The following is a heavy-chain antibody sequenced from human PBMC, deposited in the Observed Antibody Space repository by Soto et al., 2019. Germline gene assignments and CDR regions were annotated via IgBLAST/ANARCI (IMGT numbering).Heavy chain of an antibody. D-gene: IGHD3-3*01. Sequence: SETLSLTCTVSGGSISSYYWSWIRQPPGKGLEWIGYIYYSGSTNYNPSLKSRVTISVDTSKNQFSLKLSSVTAADTAVYYCARHTIFGVMYGMDVWGQGTTVTV. CDR1: GGSISSYY. CDR3: ARHTIFGVMYGMDV. CDR2: IYYSGST. J-gene: IGHJ6*02. V-gene: IGHV4-59*01.